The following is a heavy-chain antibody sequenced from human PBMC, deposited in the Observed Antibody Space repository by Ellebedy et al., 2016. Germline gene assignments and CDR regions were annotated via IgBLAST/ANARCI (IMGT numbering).Heavy chain of an antibody. CDR2: IWYDGSNK. V-gene: IGHV3-33*01. CDR1: GFTFSSYG. J-gene: IGHJ6*03. Sequence: GGSLRLSXAASGFTFSSYGMHWVRQAPGKGLEWVAVIWYDGSNKYYADSVKGRFTISRDNSKNTLYLQMNSLRAEDTAVYYCARDKSILRSYTLYYYYMDVWGKGTTVTVSS. D-gene: IGHD3-3*01. CDR3: ARDKSILRSYTLYYYYMDV.